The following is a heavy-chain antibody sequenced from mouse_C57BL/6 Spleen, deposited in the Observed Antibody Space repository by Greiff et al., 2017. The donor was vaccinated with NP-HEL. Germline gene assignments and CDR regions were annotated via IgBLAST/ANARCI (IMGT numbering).Heavy chain of an antibody. D-gene: IGHD5-1*01. CDR3: ARSNLPYYAMDY. CDR1: GYTFTSYG. Sequence: VQLQQSGAELARPGASVKLSCKASGYTFTSYGISWVKQRTGQGLEWIGEIYPRSGNTYYNEKFKGKATLTADKSSSTAYMELRSLTSEDSAVYFCARSNLPYYAMDYWGQGTPVTVSS. J-gene: IGHJ4*01. V-gene: IGHV1-81*01. CDR2: IYPRSGNT.